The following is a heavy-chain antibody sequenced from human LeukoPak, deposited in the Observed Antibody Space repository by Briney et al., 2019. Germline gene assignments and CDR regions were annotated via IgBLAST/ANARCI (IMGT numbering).Heavy chain of an antibody. J-gene: IGHJ4*02. CDR2: ISGSGGST. D-gene: IGHD3-22*01. CDR1: GFTFSSYG. V-gene: IGHV3-23*01. Sequence: GGSLRLSCAASGFTFSSYGMSWVRQAPGKGLEWVSGISGSGGSTFYADSVKGRFTISRDNSKNTLYLQMNSLRAEDTAVYYCAKDRAYYSDSSGYYLVRAYDYWGQGTLVTVSS. CDR3: AKDRAYYSDSSGYYLVRAYDY.